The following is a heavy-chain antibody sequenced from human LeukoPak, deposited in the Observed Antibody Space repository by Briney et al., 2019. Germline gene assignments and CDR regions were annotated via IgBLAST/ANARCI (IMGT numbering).Heavy chain of an antibody. CDR2: ISSNGGST. Sequence: HTGGSLRLSCAASGFTFSSYAMHWVRQAPGKGLEYVSAISSNGGSTYYANSVKGRFTISRDNSKNTLYLQMGSLRAEDTAVYYCARVRLWQYFDYWGQGTLVTVSS. J-gene: IGHJ4*02. CDR1: GFTFSSYA. CDR3: ARVRLWQYFDY. V-gene: IGHV3-64*01. D-gene: IGHD3-16*01.